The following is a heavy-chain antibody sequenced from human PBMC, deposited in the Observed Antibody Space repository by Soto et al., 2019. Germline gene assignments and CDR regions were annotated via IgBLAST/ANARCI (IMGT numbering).Heavy chain of an antibody. CDR2: ITEGGTT. J-gene: IGHJ4*02. CDR3: ARGADEMLSPNFDY. V-gene: IGHV4-34*01. CDR1: GDSFSGYF. Sequence: KPSETLSLTCAVHGDSFSGYFWTWIRQPPGKGLEWIAEITEGGTTNYSPSLKSRVSIAVDSSKRQFPLTLSSVTAADTAMYYCARGADEMLSPNFDYWSQGSLVTVSS. D-gene: IGHD2-8*01.